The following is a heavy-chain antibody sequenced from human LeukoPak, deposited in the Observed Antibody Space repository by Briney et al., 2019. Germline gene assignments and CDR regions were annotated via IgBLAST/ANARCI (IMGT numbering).Heavy chain of an antibody. CDR2: IWYDGSNK. J-gene: IGHJ4*02. CDR1: GFTFSSYG. V-gene: IGHV3-33*01. CDR3: AREGNTAMVELDY. Sequence: GGSLRLSCAASGFTFSSYGMHWVRQAPGKGLEWVAVIWYDGSNKYYADSVKGRFTISRDNSKNALYLQMNSLRAEDTAVYYCAREGNTAMVELDYWGQGTLVTVSS. D-gene: IGHD5-18*01.